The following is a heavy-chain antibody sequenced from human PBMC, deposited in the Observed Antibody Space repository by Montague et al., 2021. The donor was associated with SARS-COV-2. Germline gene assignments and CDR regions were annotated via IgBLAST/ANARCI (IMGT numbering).Heavy chain of an antibody. CDR2: TYYRSKWSN. CDR3: TRTVWGVKDY. D-gene: IGHD3-10*02. V-gene: IGHV6-1*01. CDR1: GDSVSSNSVT. Sequence: CAISGDSVSSNSVTWNWIRQSPSRGLEWLGRTYYRSKWSNEYALSVKSRITINPDTSKNQLSLQLTSVIPEDTAVYYCTRTVWGVKDYWGQGSLVTVSS. J-gene: IGHJ4*02.